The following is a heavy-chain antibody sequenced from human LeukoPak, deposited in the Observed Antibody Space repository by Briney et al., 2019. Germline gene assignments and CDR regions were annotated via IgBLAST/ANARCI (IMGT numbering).Heavy chain of an antibody. CDR1: GGSISSGGYY. Sequence: RPSQTLSLTCTVSGGSISSGGYYWSWIRQPPGKGLEWIGYIYHSGSTYYNPSLKSRVTISVDTSKNQFSLKLSSVTAADTAVYYCARAYDSSGPGPPLDYWGQGTLVTVSS. D-gene: IGHD3-22*01. CDR3: ARAYDSSGPGPPLDY. J-gene: IGHJ4*02. CDR2: IYHSGST. V-gene: IGHV4-30-2*01.